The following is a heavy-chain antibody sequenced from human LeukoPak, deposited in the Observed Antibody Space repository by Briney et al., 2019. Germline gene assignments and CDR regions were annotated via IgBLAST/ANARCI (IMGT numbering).Heavy chain of an antibody. J-gene: IGHJ3*02. V-gene: IGHV3-48*03. Sequence: TGGSLRLSCAASGFSFSSYEMNWVRLAPGKGLEWVSHISSSATNIYYADSVKGRFTISRDNAKNSLYLQTNSLRAEDTAVYYCAKEGSYDALDIWGQGTMVTVFS. D-gene: IGHD1-26*01. CDR2: ISSSATNI. CDR3: AKEGSYDALDI. CDR1: GFSFSSYE.